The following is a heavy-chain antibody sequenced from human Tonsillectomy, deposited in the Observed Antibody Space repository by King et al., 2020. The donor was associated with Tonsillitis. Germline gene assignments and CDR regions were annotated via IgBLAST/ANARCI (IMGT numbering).Heavy chain of an antibody. Sequence: VQLVQSGGGVVQPGRSLRLSCAASGFTFSNFGMHWVRQAPGKGLEWVTVISYDGSNKYYADSVKGRFTISRDNSKNTLYLQMNSLRPEDTAVYYCAKDKTKGGWFGAGDYWGQGTLVTVSS. CDR3: AKDKTKGGWFGAGDY. D-gene: IGHD3-10*01. CDR2: ISYDGSNK. V-gene: IGHV3-30*18. J-gene: IGHJ4*02. CDR1: GFTFSNFG.